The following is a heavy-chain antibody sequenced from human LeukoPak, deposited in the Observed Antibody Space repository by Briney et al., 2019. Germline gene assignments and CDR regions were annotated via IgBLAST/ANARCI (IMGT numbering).Heavy chain of an antibody. D-gene: IGHD2-2*01. CDR1: GYTFTNYA. V-gene: IGHV1-3*01. Sequence: ASVKVSCKASGYTFTNYAFHWVRQAPGQRLEWMGWFNSDSSDTHYSQNFQGRLIITRDTSASTAYMELSSLRSEDTAVYYCARSPPGGCSSTSCYDYAFDIWGQGTMVTVSS. CDR2: FNSDSSDT. J-gene: IGHJ3*02. CDR3: ARSPPGGCSSTSCYDYAFDI.